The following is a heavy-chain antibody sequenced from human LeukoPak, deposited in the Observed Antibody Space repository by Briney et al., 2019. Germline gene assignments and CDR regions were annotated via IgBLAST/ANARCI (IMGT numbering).Heavy chain of an antibody. CDR2: IYSGGST. CDR3: ARSYYDFSH. J-gene: IGHJ4*02. D-gene: IGHD3-3*01. CDR1: GSTFSNAW. Sequence: GGSLRLSCAASGSTFSNAWMSWVRQAPGKGLEWVSVIYSGGSTYYADSVKGRFTISRDNSKNTLYLQMNSLRAEDTAVYYCARSYYDFSHWGQGTLVTVSS. V-gene: IGHV3-53*01.